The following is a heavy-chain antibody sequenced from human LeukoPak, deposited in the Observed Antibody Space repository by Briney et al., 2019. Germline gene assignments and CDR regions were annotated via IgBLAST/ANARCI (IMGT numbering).Heavy chain of an antibody. V-gene: IGHV1-46*01. Sequence: ASVKVSCKASGYTFTSYYMHWVRQAPGQGLEWMGIINPSGGSTNNAQKFHGRVTMTKDTYTSTVYMELSSLRSEDKAVYYCAREEIIALVRGVIGKPVYYYYYYMDVWGKGTTVTISS. CDR3: AREEIIALVRGVIGKPVYYYYYYMDV. J-gene: IGHJ6*03. D-gene: IGHD3-10*01. CDR2: INPSGGST. CDR1: GYTFTSYY.